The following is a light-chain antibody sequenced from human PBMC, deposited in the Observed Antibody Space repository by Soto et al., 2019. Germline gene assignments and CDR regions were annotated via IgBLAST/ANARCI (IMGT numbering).Light chain of an antibody. CDR1: QSVTSNK. J-gene: IGKJ1*01. CDR2: GAS. Sequence: PGERATLSCRASQSVTSNKLAWYQQKPGQAPGLLMYGASRRATGIPDRFSGSGSGSDFTLTISRLEPEDFAVYYCQQYVSSPETFGQGTKVEIK. CDR3: QQYVSSPET. V-gene: IGKV3-20*01.